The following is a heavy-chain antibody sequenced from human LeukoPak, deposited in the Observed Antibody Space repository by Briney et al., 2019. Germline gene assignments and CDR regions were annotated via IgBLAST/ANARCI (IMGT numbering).Heavy chain of an antibody. D-gene: IGHD3-3*01. V-gene: IGHV3-30*03. J-gene: IGHJ4*02. Sequence: GGSLRLSCAASGFTFSDYGMHWVRQAPGKGLEWVALISYDGSNKDYADSVKGRFTISRDNSKNTLYLQMNSLRAEDTAVYYCAREPDFWSGYHFWGQGTLVTVSS. CDR3: AREPDFWSGYHF. CDR2: ISYDGSNK. CDR1: GFTFSDYG.